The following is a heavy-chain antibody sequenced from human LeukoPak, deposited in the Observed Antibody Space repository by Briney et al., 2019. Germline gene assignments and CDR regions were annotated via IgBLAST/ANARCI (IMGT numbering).Heavy chain of an antibody. CDR2: ISDNGGGT. V-gene: IGHV3-23*01. D-gene: IGHD3-10*01. CDR3: AKHFSSGTYYNYFDY. J-gene: IGHJ4*02. Sequence: GGSLRLSCVASGFTFNNYAMSWVRQAPGKGMEWVSAISDNGGGTYSADSVKGRFTFSRDNSKNTLYLQMNSLRAGDTAVYYCAKHFSSGTYYNYFDYWGQGTLVTVSS. CDR1: GFTFNNYA.